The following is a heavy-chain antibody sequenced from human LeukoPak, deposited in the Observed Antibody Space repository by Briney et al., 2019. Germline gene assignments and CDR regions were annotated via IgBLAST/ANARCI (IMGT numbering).Heavy chain of an antibody. Sequence: SETLSLTCAASGYAINSAYCWAWIRQPPGRGLEWIGSVSHSGRPYYNPSLDSRVAISVDTSKNQFSLNLKSVTAADTAVYYCARHGTIVCGWYPEYFRHWGQGTLVTVSS. CDR3: ARHGTIVCGWYPEYFRH. D-gene: IGHD6-19*01. V-gene: IGHV4-38-2*01. J-gene: IGHJ1*01. CDR2: VSHSGRP. CDR1: GYAINSAYC.